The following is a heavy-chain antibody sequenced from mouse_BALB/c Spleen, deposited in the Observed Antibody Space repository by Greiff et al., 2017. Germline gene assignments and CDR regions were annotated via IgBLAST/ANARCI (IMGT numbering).Heavy chain of an antibody. CDR3: ARWVTLYAMDY. Sequence: DVKLVESGGGLVQPGGSRKLSCAASGFTFSSFGMHWVRQAPEKGLEWVAYISSGSSTIYYADTVKGRFTISRDNPKNTLFLQMTSLRSEDTAMYYCARWVTLYAMDYWGQGTSVTVSS. CDR1: GFTFSSFG. D-gene: IGHD2-13*01. CDR2: ISSGSSTI. V-gene: IGHV5-17*02. J-gene: IGHJ4*01.